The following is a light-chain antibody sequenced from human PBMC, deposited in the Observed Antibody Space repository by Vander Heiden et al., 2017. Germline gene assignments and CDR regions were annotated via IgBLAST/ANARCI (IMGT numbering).Light chain of an antibody. V-gene: IGLV2-14*03. CDR3: SSYTSSSTRVV. J-gene: IGLJ2*01. Sequence: QSALTQPAPVSGSPGQSITISCTGTSSDVGGYNYVSWYQQHSGKAPKLMIYDVSNRPSGVSNRFSGSKSGNTASLTISGLQAEDEADYYCSSYTSSSTRVVFGGGTKLTVL. CDR1: SSDVGGYNY. CDR2: DVS.